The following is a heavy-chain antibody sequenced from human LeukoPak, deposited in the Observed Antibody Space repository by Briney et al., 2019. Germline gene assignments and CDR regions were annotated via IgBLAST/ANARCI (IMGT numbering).Heavy chain of an antibody. Sequence: ASVTVSFTASGFPFSDYGINWVRQAPGQGLEWMGWISGYNGNTSSAQNLQGRVTMTTDTSTSTAYMELRSLRSDDTAVYYCAREEYCRSTNCPIGNAFDIWGQGTMVTVSS. J-gene: IGHJ3*02. CDR1: GFPFSDYG. V-gene: IGHV1-18*01. CDR2: ISGYNGNT. D-gene: IGHD2-2*01. CDR3: AREEYCRSTNCPIGNAFDI.